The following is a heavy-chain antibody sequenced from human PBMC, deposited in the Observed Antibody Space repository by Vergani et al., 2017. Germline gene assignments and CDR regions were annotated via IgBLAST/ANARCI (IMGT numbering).Heavy chain of an antibody. J-gene: IGHJ6*02. D-gene: IGHD6-6*01. CDR1: GFTFDDYA. Sequence: EVQLLESGGGLVQPGGSLRLSCAASGFTFDDYAMHWVRQAPGKGLEWVSGISWNSGSIGYADSVKGRFTISRDNAKNSLYLQMNSLRAEDTALYYCAKENSSSWYYYYGMDVWGQGTTVTVSS. CDR2: ISWNSGSI. CDR3: AKENSSSWYYYYGMDV. V-gene: IGHV3-9*01.